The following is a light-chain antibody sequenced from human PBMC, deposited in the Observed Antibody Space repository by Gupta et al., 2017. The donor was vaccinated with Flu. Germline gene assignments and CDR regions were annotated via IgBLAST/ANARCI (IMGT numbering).Light chain of an antibody. V-gene: IGKV2-24*01. Sequence: HRDGNTYLSWLQQRPGQPPRLLIYQFSNRFSGVPDRFSGSGAGTDFTLKISRVEAEDVGVYYCMPATQFRTFGQGTQVQLQ. CDR2: QFS. J-gene: IGKJ1*01. CDR1: HRDGNTY. CDR3: MPATQFRT.